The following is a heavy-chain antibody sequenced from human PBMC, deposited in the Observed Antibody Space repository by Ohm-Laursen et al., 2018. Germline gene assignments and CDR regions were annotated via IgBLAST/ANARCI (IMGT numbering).Heavy chain of an antibody. Sequence: GSSVKVSCNTSGFNFPKSTVHWVRQARGQGPEWMGWIDVGSNSTNYAQKFQERVTIVGDMSTSTVYMDLSSLRLEDTAMYYCAADFRCGGDCWYFDYWGQGTLVTVSS. CDR1: GFNFPKST. V-gene: IGHV1-58*01. CDR3: AADFRCGGDCWYFDY. J-gene: IGHJ4*02. CDR2: IDVGSNST. D-gene: IGHD2-21*02.